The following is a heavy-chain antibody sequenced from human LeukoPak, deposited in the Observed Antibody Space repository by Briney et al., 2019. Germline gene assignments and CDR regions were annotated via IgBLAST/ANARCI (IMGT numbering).Heavy chain of an antibody. D-gene: IGHD5-12*01. CDR3: ARGDSAYDLFGHIDY. J-gene: IGHJ4*02. V-gene: IGHV1-69*13. Sequence: SVKVSCKASGGTFSNYAISWVRQAPGQGLEWMGGIIPIFGTANYAQRFQGRVTITADESTSAAYMELSSLRSEDTAVYYCARGDSAYDLFGHIDYWGQGTLVTVSS. CDR1: GGTFSNYA. CDR2: IIPIFGTA.